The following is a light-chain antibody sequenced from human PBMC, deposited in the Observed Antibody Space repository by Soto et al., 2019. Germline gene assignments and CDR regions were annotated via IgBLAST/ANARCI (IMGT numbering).Light chain of an antibody. J-gene: IGKJ1*01. CDR3: QHYNYWPPWT. V-gene: IGKV3-15*01. Sequence: EIVMTQSPATLSVSPGERATLSCRASQSVSSNLAWYQQKPGQAPRLLIYGASTRATGIPARFSGSGSGTEFTLTISSLQSADFAVYYCQHYNYWPPWTFGQGTKVEIK. CDR1: QSVSSN. CDR2: GAS.